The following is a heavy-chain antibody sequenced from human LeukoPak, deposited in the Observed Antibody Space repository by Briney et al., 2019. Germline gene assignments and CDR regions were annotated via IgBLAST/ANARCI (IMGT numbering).Heavy chain of an antibody. D-gene: IGHD4-17*01. CDR1: GFTFSSYA. J-gene: IGHJ4*02. Sequence: PGASLRLSCAASGFTFSSYAMSWVRQAPGKGLEWVSAISGSGGSTYYADSVKGRFTISRDNSENMLYLQMNSLSAEDTAVYYCAKAVTNSRTERYLFDYWGQETMVTVSS. CDR3: AKAVTNSRTERYLFDY. V-gene: IGHV3-23*01. CDR2: ISGSGGST.